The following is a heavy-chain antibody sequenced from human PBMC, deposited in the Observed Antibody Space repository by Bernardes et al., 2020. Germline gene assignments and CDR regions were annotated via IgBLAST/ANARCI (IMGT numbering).Heavy chain of an antibody. CDR2: ISSSGSTI. CDR3: ARSLYNWNDDDAFDI. V-gene: IGHV3-11*01. J-gene: IGHJ3*02. CDR1: GFTFSDYY. D-gene: IGHD1-20*01. Sequence: GGSLRLSCAASGFTFSDYYMSWIRQAPGKGLEWVSYISSSGSTIYYADSVKGRFTISRDNAKNSLYLQMNSLRAEDTAVYYCARSLYNWNDDDAFDIWGQGTMVTVSS.